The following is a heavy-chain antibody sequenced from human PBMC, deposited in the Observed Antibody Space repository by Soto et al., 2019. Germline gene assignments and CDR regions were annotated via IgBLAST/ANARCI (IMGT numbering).Heavy chain of an antibody. Sequence: PSETLSLTCTVSGGSISSGGYYWSWICQHPGKGLEWIGYIYYSGSTYYNPSLKSRVTISVDTSKNQFSLKLSSVTAADTAVYYCAREYYYDSTGYYHACYFDYWGQGTLVTVSS. V-gene: IGHV4-31*03. CDR1: GGSISSGGYY. CDR2: IYYSGST. D-gene: IGHD3-22*01. CDR3: AREYYYDSTGYYHACYFDY. J-gene: IGHJ4*02.